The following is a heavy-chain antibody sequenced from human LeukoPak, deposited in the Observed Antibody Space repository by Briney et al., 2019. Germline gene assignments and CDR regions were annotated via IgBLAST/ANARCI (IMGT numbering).Heavy chain of an antibody. Sequence: SVKVSCKASGYTFTSYGISWVRQAPGQGLEWMGGIIPIFGTANYAQKFQGRVTITADKSTSTAYMELSSLRSEDTAVYYCAGSGYSYGHDYWGQGTLVTVSS. J-gene: IGHJ4*02. D-gene: IGHD5-18*01. CDR1: GYTFTSYG. CDR2: IIPIFGTA. CDR3: AGSGYSYGHDY. V-gene: IGHV1-69*06.